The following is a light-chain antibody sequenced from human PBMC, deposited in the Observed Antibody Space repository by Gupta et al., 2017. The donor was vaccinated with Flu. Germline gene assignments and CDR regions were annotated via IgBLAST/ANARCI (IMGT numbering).Light chain of an antibody. CDR2: DDR. CDR1: NIGSKS. Sequence: SYVLTQPPSVSVAPGQTARITCGGSNIGSKSVQCCQQKPGQAPVLVVYDDRDRPSGIPERFSGSNSGNTATLTISRVEDGDEADYYCQVWDSSSNHRVFGGGTKLTVL. V-gene: IGLV3-21*02. CDR3: QVWDSSSNHRV. J-gene: IGLJ3*02.